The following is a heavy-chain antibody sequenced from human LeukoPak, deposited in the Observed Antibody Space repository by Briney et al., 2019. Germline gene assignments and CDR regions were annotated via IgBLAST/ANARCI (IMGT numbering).Heavy chain of an antibody. V-gene: IGHV4-61*02. CDR1: GGSISSGSYY. J-gene: IGHJ4*02. D-gene: IGHD3-22*01. CDR2: IYTSGST. CDR3: ERDYYDSSGYDNYFDY. Sequence: SGTLSLTCTVSGGSISSGSYYWSWIRQPAGKGMEWIGRIYTSGSTNYNPSLKSRVTISVDTSKNQFSLKLSSVTAADTAVYYCERDYYDSSGYDNYFDYWGQGTLVTVSS.